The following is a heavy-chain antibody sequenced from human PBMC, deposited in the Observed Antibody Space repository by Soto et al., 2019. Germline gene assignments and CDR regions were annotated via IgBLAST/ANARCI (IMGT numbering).Heavy chain of an antibody. CDR3: ARVPQYCSGGTCSRIFDY. CDR1: GGSISSYY. D-gene: IGHD2-15*01. CDR2: IYYSGST. Sequence: ETLSLTCTVSGGSISSYYWSWIRQPPGKGLEWIGNIYYSGSTNYNPSLKSRVTISVDTSKNQFSLKLSSVTAADTAVYYCARVPQYCSGGTCSRIFDYWGQGTLVTVSS. V-gene: IGHV4-59*01. J-gene: IGHJ4*02.